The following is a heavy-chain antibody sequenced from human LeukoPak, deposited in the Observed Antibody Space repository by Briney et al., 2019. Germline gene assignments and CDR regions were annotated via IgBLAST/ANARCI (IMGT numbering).Heavy chain of an antibody. V-gene: IGHV3-21*01. D-gene: IGHD6-19*01. CDR1: GFTFSSYS. Sequence: GGSLRLSCAASGFTFSSYSMNWVRQAPGKGLEWVSSISSSSSYIYYADSVKGRFTISRDNAKNSLYLQMNSLRAEDTAVYYRERDNQWQWLKQKFDYWGQGTLVTVSS. CDR2: ISSSSSYI. CDR3: ERDNQWQWLKQKFDY. J-gene: IGHJ4*02.